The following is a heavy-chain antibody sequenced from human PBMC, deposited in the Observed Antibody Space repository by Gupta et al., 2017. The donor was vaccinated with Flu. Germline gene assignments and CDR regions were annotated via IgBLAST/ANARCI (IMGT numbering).Heavy chain of an antibody. CDR3: ARLALDNGITVLFDR. CDR2: LSSIGTH. Sequence: RQPRGGGLKWIGSLSSIGTHFYNTSIESLVTTSIDTPKDQQSLKMSSVTAADTDINYCARLALDNGITVLFDRWGPGTLVTVSP. V-gene: IGHV4-39*01. D-gene: IGHD1-20*01. J-gene: IGHJ4*02.